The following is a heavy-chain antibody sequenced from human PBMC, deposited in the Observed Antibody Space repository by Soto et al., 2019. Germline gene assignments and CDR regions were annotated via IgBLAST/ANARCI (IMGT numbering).Heavy chain of an antibody. CDR1: GGSISSGGYY. D-gene: IGHD3-10*01. CDR2: IYYSGST. J-gene: IGHJ4*02. CDR3: ARVYYGSGSQYYFEY. Sequence: SETLSLTCTVSGGSISSGGYYWSWIRQHPGKGLEWIGYIYYSGSTYYNPSLKSRVTISVDTSKNQFSLKLSSVTAADTAVYYCARVYYGSGSQYYFEYWGQGTLVTVSS. V-gene: IGHV4-31*03.